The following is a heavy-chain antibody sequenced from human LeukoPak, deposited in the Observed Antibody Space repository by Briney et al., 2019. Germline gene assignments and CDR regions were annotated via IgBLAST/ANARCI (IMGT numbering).Heavy chain of an antibody. J-gene: IGHJ4*02. V-gene: IGHV3-30*18. CDR1: GFNFNYYA. D-gene: IGHD3-9*01. CDR3: AKGDRPLRYFEWLVD. Sequence: GGSLRLSCAASGFNFNYYAMRWVRQAPGKGLEWVAVIAYDGSNKYEADSVKGRFTISRDNSKNTLYLQMNSLRPEDTAVYYCAKGDRPLRYFEWLVDWGQGTLVTVSS. CDR2: IAYDGSNK.